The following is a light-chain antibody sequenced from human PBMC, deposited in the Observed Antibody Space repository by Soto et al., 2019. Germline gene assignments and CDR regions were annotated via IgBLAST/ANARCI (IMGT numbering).Light chain of an antibody. CDR2: EVS. J-gene: IGLJ1*01. V-gene: IGLV2-14*01. Sequence: QSALAHPASVSGSPGQSITISCTGTSGDVGGYYYVSWYQQLPGKAPKLMISEVSNRPSGVSNRFSGSKSGNTASLTIPGLQAEHEADYYCISYAGGGTIFGTGTKVTVL. CDR1: SGDVGGYYY. CDR3: ISYAGGGTI.